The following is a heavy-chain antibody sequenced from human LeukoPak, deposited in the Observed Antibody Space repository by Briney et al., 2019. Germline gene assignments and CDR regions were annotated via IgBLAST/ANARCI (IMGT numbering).Heavy chain of an antibody. D-gene: IGHD7-27*01. V-gene: IGHV3-21*01. J-gene: IGHJ5*02. Sequence: GGSLRLSCAASGFTFSSYSMTWVRQAPGKGLEWVSSISGSSSYIYYADSVKGRFTISRDNAKNSLYLQMNSLRAEDTAVYYCARDYWGAVKANWFDPWGQGTLVTVSS. CDR1: GFTFSSYS. CDR2: ISGSSSYI. CDR3: ARDYWGAVKANWFDP.